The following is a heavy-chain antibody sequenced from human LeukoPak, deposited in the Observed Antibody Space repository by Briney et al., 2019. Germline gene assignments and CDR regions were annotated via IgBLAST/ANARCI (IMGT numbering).Heavy chain of an antibody. D-gene: IGHD3-9*01. CDR1: GYTFTGYY. Sequence: ASVKVSCKASGYTFTGYYMHWVRQAPGQGLEWMGGIIPIFGTANYAQKFQGRVTITADKSTSTAYMELSSLRSEDTAVYYCTSNPQNYDILTGYYSANNWFDPWGQGTLVTVSS. CDR3: TSNPQNYDILTGYYSANNWFDP. J-gene: IGHJ5*02. CDR2: IIPIFGTA. V-gene: IGHV1-69*06.